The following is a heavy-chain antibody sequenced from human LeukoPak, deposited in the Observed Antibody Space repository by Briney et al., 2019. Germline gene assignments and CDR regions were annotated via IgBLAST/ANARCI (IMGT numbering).Heavy chain of an antibody. CDR1: GFTLSSFY. V-gene: IGHV3-7*01. Sequence: TGGSLRLSCVVSGFTLSSFYMKWLRQAPGKGLEWVANITQDGREKYCVDSVEGGFTISRDNAKNSVYLHMDSLRAEDTAVFYCARGYATAFDSWGQGALVTVSS. CDR3: ARGYATAFDS. CDR2: ITQDGREK. D-gene: IGHD2-2*01. J-gene: IGHJ4*02.